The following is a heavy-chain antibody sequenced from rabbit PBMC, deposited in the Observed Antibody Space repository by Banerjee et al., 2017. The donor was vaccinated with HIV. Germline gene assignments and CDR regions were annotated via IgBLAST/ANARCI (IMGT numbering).Heavy chain of an antibody. J-gene: IGHJ4*01. V-gene: IGHV1S45*01. CDR1: GIDFSSNYY. CDR3: ARNYVGYGYGINL. D-gene: IGHD6-1*01. CDR2: IYAGSSGST. Sequence: QQQLEESGGGLVKPGGTLTLTCKASGIDFSSNYYMCWVRQAPGKGLEWIGCIYAGSSGSTYYASWAKGRFTISKTSSTTVTLQMTSLTAADTATYFCARNYVGYGYGINLWGPGTLVTVS.